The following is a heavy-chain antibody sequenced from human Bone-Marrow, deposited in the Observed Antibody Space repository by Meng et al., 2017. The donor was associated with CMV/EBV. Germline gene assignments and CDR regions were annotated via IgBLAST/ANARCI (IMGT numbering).Heavy chain of an antibody. J-gene: IGHJ4*02. CDR3: AKDDPPWEPGDY. Sequence: SCASFGFTFRSYAMSWVRQAPGKGLAWVSASSGSGVSTYYVDSVKGRFTISRDNSKNMLYLQMNSLRAEDTAVYYCAKDDPPWEPGDYWGQGTLVTVSS. V-gene: IGHV3-23*01. CDR1: GFTFRSYA. D-gene: IGHD1-26*01. CDR2: SSGSGVST.